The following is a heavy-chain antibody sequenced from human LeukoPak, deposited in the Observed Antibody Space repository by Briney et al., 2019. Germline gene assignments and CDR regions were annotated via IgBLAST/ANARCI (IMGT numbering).Heavy chain of an antibody. CDR2: VHYSGGV. D-gene: IGHD4-11*01. Sequence: PSETLSLTCTVSGGSFSGYYWSWIRQPPGKGLDWIGHVHYSGGVNYNPSLKSRVTISMDTSKNQFSLRLSSVTAVDTAVYYCARVSGATITTYYGMDVWGHGTTVTVS. V-gene: IGHV4-59*01. J-gene: IGHJ6*02. CDR1: GGSFSGYY. CDR3: ARVSGATITTYYGMDV.